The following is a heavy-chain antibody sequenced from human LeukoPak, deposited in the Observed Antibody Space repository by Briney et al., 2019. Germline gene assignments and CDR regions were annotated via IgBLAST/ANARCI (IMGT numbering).Heavy chain of an antibody. CDR3: ARAFDATVVTPHFDY. V-gene: IGHV1-2*02. CDR1: GYTFTGYY. CDR2: INPNSGGT. Sequence: GASVKVSCKASGYTFTGYYMHWVRQAPGQGLEWMEWINPNSGGTNYAQKFQGRVTMTRDTSISTAYMELSRLRSDDTAVYYCARAFDATVVTPHFDYWGQGTLVTVSS. J-gene: IGHJ4*02. D-gene: IGHD4-23*01.